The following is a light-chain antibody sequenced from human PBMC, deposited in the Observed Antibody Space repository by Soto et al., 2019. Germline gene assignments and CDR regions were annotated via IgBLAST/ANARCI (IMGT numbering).Light chain of an antibody. Sequence: QSVLTQPASVSGSPGQSITISCTGTSSDVGGYNYVSWYQQHPGKAPKLMIYDVSNRPSGVSNRFSGSKSGNTASLTISGRQAEDEADYYCSSYTSSSTLFGTGTKRTVL. J-gene: IGLJ1*01. CDR2: DVS. CDR1: SSDVGGYNY. V-gene: IGLV2-14*01. CDR3: SSYTSSSTL.